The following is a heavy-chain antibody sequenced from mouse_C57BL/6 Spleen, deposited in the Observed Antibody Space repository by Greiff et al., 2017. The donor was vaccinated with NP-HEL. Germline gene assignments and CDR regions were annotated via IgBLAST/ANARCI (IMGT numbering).Heavy chain of an antibody. J-gene: IGHJ4*01. D-gene: IGHD2-2*01. Sequence: VQLQPSGAALVKPGASVKISCKASGYAFSSYWMNWVKQRPGKGLEWIGQIYPGDGDTNYNGKFKGKATLTADKSSSTAYMQLSSLTSEDSAVYFCARFAYGYDVGAMDYWGQGTSVTVSS. CDR2: IYPGDGDT. CDR1: GYAFSSYW. CDR3: ARFAYGYDVGAMDY. V-gene: IGHV1-80*01.